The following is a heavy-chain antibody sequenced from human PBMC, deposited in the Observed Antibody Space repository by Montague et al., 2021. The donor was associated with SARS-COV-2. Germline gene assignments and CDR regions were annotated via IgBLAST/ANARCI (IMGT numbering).Heavy chain of an antibody. J-gene: IGHJ4*02. CDR2: IYSSGTT. Sequence: SHTLSLTCTVSGDSMSSGRYYWTWIRQPAGKRLEWIGRIYSSGTTNYNPSLKSRVTLLVDTSKNQFSLKLNSVTAADAAVYFCARDPEMASQPGYFDAWGQGTLVTVSS. D-gene: IGHD5-24*01. V-gene: IGHV4-61*02. CDR1: GDSMSSGRYY. CDR3: ARDPEMASQPGYFDA.